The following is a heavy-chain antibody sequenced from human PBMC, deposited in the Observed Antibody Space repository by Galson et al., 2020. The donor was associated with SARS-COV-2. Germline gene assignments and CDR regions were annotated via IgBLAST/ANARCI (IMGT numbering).Heavy chain of an antibody. CDR3: AKDGTAGYNWIDP. D-gene: IGHD1-7*01. CDR1: GYTFTGYY. J-gene: IGHJ5*02. CDR2: INPNSGDT. V-gene: IGHV1-2*02. Sequence: ASVKVSCKASGYTFTGYYMHWVRQAPGQGLEWMGYINPNSGDTRYAQKFQGRVTMTRDTSVSTAYMELSRLRSDDTAVYYCAKDGTAGYNWIDPWGQGTLVTVSS.